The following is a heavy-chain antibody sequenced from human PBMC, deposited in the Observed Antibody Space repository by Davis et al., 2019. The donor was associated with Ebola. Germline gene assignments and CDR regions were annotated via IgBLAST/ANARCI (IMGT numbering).Heavy chain of an antibody. CDR1: GFSFSSYS. CDR3: AKDAGGFGESDY. Sequence: GESLKISCAASGFSFSSYSMNWVRQAPGQGLEWVSYINSNSRVIYYADSVKGRFIISRDNARNSLFLQMNNLRAEDTAVYYCAKDAGGFGESDYWGQGTLVAVSS. J-gene: IGHJ4*02. V-gene: IGHV3-48*04. D-gene: IGHD3-10*01. CDR2: INSNSRVI.